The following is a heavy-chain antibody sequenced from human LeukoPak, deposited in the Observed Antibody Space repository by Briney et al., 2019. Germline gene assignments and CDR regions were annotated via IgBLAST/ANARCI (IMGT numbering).Heavy chain of an antibody. CDR3: ARGGDDFWSGYPKWYFDL. CDR2: FNHNVRT. Sequence: ASETLSLTCAVYGGSFSVYYWSWIRQSPGKGLEWIGEFNHNVRTNYNPSLESRVTISVDTSKNQFSLKLSSVTAADTAVYYCARGGDDFWSGYPKWYFDLWGRGTLVTVSS. D-gene: IGHD3-3*01. J-gene: IGHJ2*01. V-gene: IGHV4-34*01. CDR1: GGSFSVYY.